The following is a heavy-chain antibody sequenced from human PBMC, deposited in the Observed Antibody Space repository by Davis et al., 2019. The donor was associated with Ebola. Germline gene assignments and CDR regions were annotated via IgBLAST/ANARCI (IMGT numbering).Heavy chain of an antibody. CDR1: GGSISSYY. J-gene: IGHJ4*02. V-gene: IGHV4-34*01. CDR3: ARTRGYSGYARFDY. CDR2: INHSGST. D-gene: IGHD5-12*01. Sequence: MPSETLSLTCTVSGGSISSYYWSWIRQPPGKGLEWIGEINHSGSTNYNPSLKSRVTISVDTSKNQFSLKLSSVTAADTAVYYCARTRGYSGYARFDYWGQGTLVTVSS.